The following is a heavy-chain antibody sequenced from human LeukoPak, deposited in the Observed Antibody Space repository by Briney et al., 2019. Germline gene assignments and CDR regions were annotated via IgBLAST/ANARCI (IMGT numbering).Heavy chain of an antibody. D-gene: IGHD3-3*01. CDR2: IYYSGST. J-gene: IGHJ5*02. CDR3: ARNPYYDFWSGYYHNRFDP. Sequence: SETLSLTCTVSSGSISSYYWSWIRQPPGKGLEWIGYIYYSGSTNYNPSLKSRVTISVDTSKNQFSLKLSSVTAADTAVYYCARNPYYDFWSGYYHNRFDPWGQGTLVTVSS. CDR1: SGSISSYY. V-gene: IGHV4-59*01.